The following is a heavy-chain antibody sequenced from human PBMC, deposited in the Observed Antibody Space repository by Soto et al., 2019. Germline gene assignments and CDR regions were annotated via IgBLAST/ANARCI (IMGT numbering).Heavy chain of an antibody. J-gene: IGHJ6*02. CDR3: ARDPGRGAVWFGELLSLYYYYYGMDV. CDR1: GFTFSSYS. Sequence: EVQLVESGGGLVQPGGSLRLSCAASGFTFSSYSMNWVRQAPGKGLEWVSYISSSSSTIYYADSVKGRFTISRDNAKNSLYLQMNSLRDEDTAVYYCARDPGRGAVWFGELLSLYYYYYGMDVWGQGTTVTVSS. CDR2: ISSSSSTI. D-gene: IGHD3-10*01. V-gene: IGHV3-48*02.